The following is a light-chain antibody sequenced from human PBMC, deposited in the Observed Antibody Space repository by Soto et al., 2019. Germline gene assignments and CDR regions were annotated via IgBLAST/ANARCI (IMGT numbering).Light chain of an antibody. J-gene: IGKJ1*01. CDR3: QYYDTFRT. V-gene: IGKV3-20*01. Sequence: IVLTQSPGTLSLSPGERATLSCRASQSVDSTYLTWYQQKPGQAPRLLIYGAPGRATGIPDRFSGSGSGTDFTLTISRLEPEDFAVYYCQYYDTFRTFGQGTKVEIK. CDR2: GAP. CDR1: QSVDSTY.